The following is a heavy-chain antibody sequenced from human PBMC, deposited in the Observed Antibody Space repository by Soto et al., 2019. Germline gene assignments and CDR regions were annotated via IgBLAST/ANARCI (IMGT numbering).Heavy chain of an antibody. CDR3: ARGSYYYDSSGERRESFQH. D-gene: IGHD3-22*01. CDR1: GFTFSSYW. Sequence: GGSLRLSCAASGFTFSSYWMSWVRQAPGKGLEWVANIKQDGSEKYYVDSVKGRFTISRDNAKNSLYLQMNSLRAEDTAVYYCARGSYYYDSSGERRESFQHWGQGTLVTVSS. CDR2: IKQDGSEK. J-gene: IGHJ1*01. V-gene: IGHV3-7*01.